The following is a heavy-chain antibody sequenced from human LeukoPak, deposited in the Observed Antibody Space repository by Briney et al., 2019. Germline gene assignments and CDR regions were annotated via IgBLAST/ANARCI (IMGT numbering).Heavy chain of an antibody. V-gene: IGHV3-30*18. D-gene: IGHD5-18*01. CDR1: GFTFSSYG. J-gene: IGHJ4*02. CDR3: AKAPTKTAMVSAY. CDR2: ISYDGSNK. Sequence: GRSLRLSCAASGFTFSSYGMHWVRQAPGMGLEWVAVISYDGSNKYYADSVKGRFTISRDNSKNTLYLQMNSLRAEDTAVYYCAKAPTKTAMVSAYWGQGTLVTVSS.